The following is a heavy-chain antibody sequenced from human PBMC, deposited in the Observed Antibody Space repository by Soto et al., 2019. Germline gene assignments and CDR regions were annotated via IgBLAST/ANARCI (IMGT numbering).Heavy chain of an antibody. J-gene: IGHJ6*04. Sequence: PSGTMYLTSTASGDSVSISVFAWSWKSKNPGQGQEWMGYIYYSGSTYYNPSLKSRVTISVDTSKNQFSLKLSSVTAADTAVYYCARGGLVPAAMRGWYYYYVMDVWGKGSTVTVSS. V-gene: IGHV4-31*03. CDR2: IYYSGST. D-gene: IGHD2-2*01. CDR1: GDSVSISVFA. CDR3: ARGGLVPAAMRGWYYYYVMDV.